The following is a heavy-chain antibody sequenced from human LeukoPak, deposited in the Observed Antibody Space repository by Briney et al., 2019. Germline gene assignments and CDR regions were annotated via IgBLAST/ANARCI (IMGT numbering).Heavy chain of an antibody. CDR1: GFTFSSYS. CDR3: ARRSLWIQLWFRGGTFDY. J-gene: IGHJ4*02. V-gene: IGHV3-21*01. Sequence: GGSLRLSCAASGFTFSSYSMNWVRQAPGKGLEWVSSINTASNYIYYADSVKGRFSISRDNAKNSLYLQMNSLRAEDTAVYYCARRSLWIQLWFRGGTFDYWGQGTLVTVSS. CDR2: INTASNYI. D-gene: IGHD5-18*01.